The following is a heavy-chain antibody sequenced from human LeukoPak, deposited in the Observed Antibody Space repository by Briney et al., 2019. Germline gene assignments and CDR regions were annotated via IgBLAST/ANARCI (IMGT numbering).Heavy chain of an antibody. D-gene: IGHD5-12*01. J-gene: IGHJ6*03. CDR2: ISAYNGNT. CDR3: ARGIVATIDPYYYYYYMDV. CDR1: GYTFTSYG. V-gene: IGHV1-18*01. Sequence: ASVKVSCKASGYTFTSYGISWVRQAPGQGLEWMGWISAYNGNTNYAQKLQGRVTMTTDTSTSTAYMELRSLRSDDTAVYYCARGIVATIDPYYYYYYMDVWGKGTTVTVSS.